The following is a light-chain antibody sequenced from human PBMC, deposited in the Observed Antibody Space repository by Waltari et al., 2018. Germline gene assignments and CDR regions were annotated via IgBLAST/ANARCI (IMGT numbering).Light chain of an antibody. Sequence: DIVMTQSPDSLAVALGERTTINCKSSQSVLSSLNNHHYLAWYQQKPGQPPKLLIYWAFTRESGVPDRFSGSGSGTDFTLTISSLQAEDVAVYYCQQYYTAPLTFGGGTKVEIK. CDR1: QSVLSSLNNHHY. CDR2: WAF. V-gene: IGKV4-1*01. J-gene: IGKJ4*01. CDR3: QQYYTAPLT.